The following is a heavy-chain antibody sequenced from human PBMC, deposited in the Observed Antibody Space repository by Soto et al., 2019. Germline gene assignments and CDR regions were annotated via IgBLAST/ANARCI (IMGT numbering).Heavy chain of an antibody. CDR2: ISGSGGST. V-gene: IGHV3-23*01. D-gene: IGHD5-18*01. CDR1: GFSFSSYA. J-gene: IGHJ4*02. Sequence: GGSLRLSCAASGFSFSSYAMSWVRQAPGKGLEWVSAISGSGGSTYYADSVKGRFTISRDNSKNTLYLQMNSLRAEDTAVYYCAKPSPRKMRIQLWHTLFDYWGQGTLVTVSS. CDR3: AKPSPRKMRIQLWHTLFDY.